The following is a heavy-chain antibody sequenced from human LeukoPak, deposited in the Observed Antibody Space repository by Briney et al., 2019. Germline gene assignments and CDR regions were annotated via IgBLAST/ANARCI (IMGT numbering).Heavy chain of an antibody. CDR1: GFTFSSYA. CDR3: AKGPLEMATISFDY. Sequence: GGSLRLSCAASGFTFSSYAMSWVRQAPGKGLEWVSAISGSGGSTYYADSVKGRFTISRDNSKNPLYLQMNSLRAEDTALYYCAKGPLEMATISFDYWDQGTLVTVSS. CDR2: ISGSGGST. V-gene: IGHV3-23*01. J-gene: IGHJ4*02. D-gene: IGHD5-24*01.